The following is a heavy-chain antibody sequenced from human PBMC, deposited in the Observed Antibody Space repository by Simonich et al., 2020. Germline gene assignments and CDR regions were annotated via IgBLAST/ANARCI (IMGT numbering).Heavy chain of an antibody. CDR2: FNPNRGGI. D-gene: IGHD7-27*01. V-gene: IGHV1-2*02. CDR3: ARGRLTGDKGAFDI. CDR1: GYTFTGYY. Sequence: QVQLVQSGAEVKKPGASVKVSCKASGYTFTGYYMHWVRQAPGQGLEWMGWFNPNRGGINYAKKFQGRVTMTRDTSISTAYMELSRLRSDDTAVYYCARGRLTGDKGAFDIWGQGTMVTVSS. J-gene: IGHJ3*02.